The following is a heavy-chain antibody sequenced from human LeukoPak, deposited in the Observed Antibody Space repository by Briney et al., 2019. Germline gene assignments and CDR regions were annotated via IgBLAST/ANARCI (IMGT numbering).Heavy chain of an antibody. CDR2: IIPIFGTA. CDR1: GGTFSSYA. J-gene: IGHJ6*04. Sequence: SVKVSCKASGGTFSSYAISWVRQAPGQGREWMGGIIPIFGTANYVQKFQGRVTITADESKSKAYMELSSMRSEDTAVYYCARGRWDIVVVPAAIRGGEAAAFYGMDVWGKGTTVTVSS. CDR3: ARGRWDIVVVPAAIRGGEAAAFYGMDV. D-gene: IGHD2-2*01. V-gene: IGHV1-69*01.